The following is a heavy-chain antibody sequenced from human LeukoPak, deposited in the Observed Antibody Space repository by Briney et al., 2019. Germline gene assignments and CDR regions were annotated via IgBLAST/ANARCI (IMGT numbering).Heavy chain of an antibody. Sequence: GGSLRLSCAASGFTFSSYAMSWVRQAPGKGLEWVSAISGSGGSTYYADSVRGRFTISRDNSKNTLYLQMNSLRAEDTALYYCASDRGNTFGRCFDYWGQRTLVTVSS. V-gene: IGHV3-23*01. J-gene: IGHJ4*02. CDR2: ISGSGGST. D-gene: IGHD3/OR15-3a*01. CDR1: GFTFSSYA. CDR3: ASDRGNTFGRCFDY.